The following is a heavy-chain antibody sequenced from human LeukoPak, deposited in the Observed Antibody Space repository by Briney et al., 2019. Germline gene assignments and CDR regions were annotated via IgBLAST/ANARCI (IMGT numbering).Heavy chain of an antibody. J-gene: IGHJ4*01. D-gene: IGHD6-19*01. CDR2: MFSGGTT. V-gene: IGHV3-53*01. Sequence: PGGSVRLSCAVSGFPFSSNFMSWVRQAPGKGLQSVSIMFSGGTTDYADSVRGRFSISRDSSQHTVSLQMNSLRVEDTAIYYCARGDGSGGPLDKWGHGTLVTVS. CDR1: GFPFSSNF. CDR3: ARGDGSGGPLDK.